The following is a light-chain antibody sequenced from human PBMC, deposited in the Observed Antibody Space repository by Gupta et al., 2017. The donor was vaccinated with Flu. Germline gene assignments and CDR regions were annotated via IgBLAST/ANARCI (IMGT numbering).Light chain of an antibody. J-gene: IGKJ4*01. V-gene: IGKV6-21*01. Sequence: EIVLTQSPDFQSVTPKEKVTITCRASQSIGSTLHWYQQKPDQSPKLLIRFASQYLSGVPSRFSGSGSGTDFTLTIKSLEVEDVATYYCRQRSSLPLTFGGGTKVEIK. CDR2: FAS. CDR1: QSIGST. CDR3: RQRSSLPLT.